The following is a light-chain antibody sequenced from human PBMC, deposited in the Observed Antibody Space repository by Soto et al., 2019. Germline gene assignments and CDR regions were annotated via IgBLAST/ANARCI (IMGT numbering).Light chain of an antibody. CDR1: QSLTSN. V-gene: IGKV3-20*01. J-gene: IGKJ4*01. CDR2: GAS. CDR3: QQYGRSPLT. Sequence: EIVLTQSPGTLSLSPGERVTLSCRASQSLTSNLAWYQQKPGQAPRLLIYGASTRATGIPDRFSGSGSGADFTLTITTLEPEDSAVYYCQQYGRSPLTVGGGTKVEIK.